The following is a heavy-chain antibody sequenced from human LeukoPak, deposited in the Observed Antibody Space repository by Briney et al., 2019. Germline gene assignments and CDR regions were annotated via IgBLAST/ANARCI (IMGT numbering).Heavy chain of an antibody. V-gene: IGHV3-23*01. CDR3: AKDRWLLSIRAFEI. CDR2: VSGSGDST. D-gene: IGHD3-3*01. J-gene: IGHJ3*02. Sequence: GGSLRLSCAASGIIFSNYAMSWVRQAPGKGLEWVSGVSGSGDSTYYADAVTGRFTISRDNSKNTLYLQMSSLRVEDTAVYYCAKDRWLLSIRAFEIWGQGTMVTVSS. CDR1: GIIFSNYA.